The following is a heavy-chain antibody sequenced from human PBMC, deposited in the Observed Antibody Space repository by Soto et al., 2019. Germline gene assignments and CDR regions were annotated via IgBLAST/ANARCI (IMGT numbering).Heavy chain of an antibody. CDR2: VKQDGGEK. CDR3: ASGGGWSFDH. V-gene: IGHV3-7*01. D-gene: IGHD6-19*01. CDR1: GFNFNQYW. Sequence: EAQLVESGGGLVQPGGSLRLSCSASGFNFNQYWMSWVRQAPGEGLEWVANVKQDGGEKNYVDSVRGRFTISRDNTKNSLYLQMDSLRVEDTALYYCASGGGWSFDHWGQGTLVTVSS. J-gene: IGHJ4*02.